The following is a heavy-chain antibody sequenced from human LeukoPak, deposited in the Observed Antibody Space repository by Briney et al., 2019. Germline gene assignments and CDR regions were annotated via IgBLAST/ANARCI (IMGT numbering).Heavy chain of an antibody. Sequence: PSETLSLTCAVYGGSFSGYYWSWIRQPPGKGLEWIGEINHSGSTNYNPSLKSRVTISLDTSKNQFSLKVNSVTAADTAVYYCARGDCSSTICYSPMDVWGKGTTVTVSS. CDR1: GGSFSGYY. CDR3: ARGDCSSTICYSPMDV. D-gene: IGHD2-2*01. V-gene: IGHV4-34*01. CDR2: INHSGST. J-gene: IGHJ6*03.